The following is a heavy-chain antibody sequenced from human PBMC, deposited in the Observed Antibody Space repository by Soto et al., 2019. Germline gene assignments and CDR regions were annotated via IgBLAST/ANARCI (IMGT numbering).Heavy chain of an antibody. CDR2: VSAYNGNT. J-gene: IGHJ4*02. Sequence: QVQLVQSGGEVKKPGASVKVCCKASGYAFTSYGIRWVRQAPGQGLEWMGWVSAYNGNTNYAQKLQGRVTITTDTSTSIAYMELRSLKSDDTAVYYCVVAAHPYYFDYWGQGTLVTVSS. V-gene: IGHV1-18*01. D-gene: IGHD2-15*01. CDR3: VVAAHPYYFDY. CDR1: GYAFTSYG.